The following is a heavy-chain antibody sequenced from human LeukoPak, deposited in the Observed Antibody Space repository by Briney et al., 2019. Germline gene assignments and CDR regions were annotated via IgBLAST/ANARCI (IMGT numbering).Heavy chain of an antibody. J-gene: IGHJ4*02. Sequence: QTLSLTCTVSGGSIRSGDYYWSWIRQPPGKGLEWIGYIYYSGSTYYNPSLKSRVTISVDTSKNQFSLKLSSVTAADTAVYYCARTRAYYDFWSGYFFDYWGQGTLVTVSS. CDR3: ARTRAYYDFWSGYFFDY. CDR1: GGSIRSGDYY. D-gene: IGHD3-3*01. CDR2: IYYSGST. V-gene: IGHV4-30-4*08.